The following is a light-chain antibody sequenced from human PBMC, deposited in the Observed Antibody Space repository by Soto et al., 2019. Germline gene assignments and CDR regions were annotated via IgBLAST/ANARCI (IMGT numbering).Light chain of an antibody. V-gene: IGLV2-23*02. CDR3: CSYAGSSTYV. Sequence: QAVVTQPASVSGSPGQSITISCTGTSSDVGSYNLVSWYQQHPGKAPKLMIHEVSKRPSGVSNRFSGSKSGNTASLTISGLQAEDEADYYCCSYAGSSTYVFGTGTKLTVL. CDR2: EVS. J-gene: IGLJ1*01. CDR1: SSDVGSYNL.